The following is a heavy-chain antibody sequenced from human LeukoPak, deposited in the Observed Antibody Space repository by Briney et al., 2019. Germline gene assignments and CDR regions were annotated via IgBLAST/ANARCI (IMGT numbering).Heavy chain of an antibody. CDR3: ARGKIPRRYSYGNLPGY. CDR2: INTNTGNP. CDR1: GYTFTSYA. V-gene: IGHV7-4-1*02. J-gene: IGHJ4*02. Sequence: GASLKVSCRASGYTFTSYAMNWVRQAPGQGLEWMGWINTNTGNPTYAQGFTGRFVFSLDTSVSTAYLQISSLKAEDTAVYYCARGKIPRRYSYGNLPGYWGQGTLVTVSS. D-gene: IGHD5-18*01.